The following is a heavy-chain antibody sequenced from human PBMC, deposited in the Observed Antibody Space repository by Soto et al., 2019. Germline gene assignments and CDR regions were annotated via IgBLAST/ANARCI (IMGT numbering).Heavy chain of an antibody. CDR3: ARGGGWFDP. CDR1: SGSASPHY. V-gene: IGHV4-59*02. Sequence: QVQLKESGPGLAKPSETLSLTCTVSSGSASPHYWSWIRQSPGKGLERIAYISFTVSTNYNPSLKSRVTLPIDTSTNQFSLKLTSVTAADTAVYYCARGGGWFDPWGQGTLVTVSS. J-gene: IGHJ5*02. CDR2: ISFTVST.